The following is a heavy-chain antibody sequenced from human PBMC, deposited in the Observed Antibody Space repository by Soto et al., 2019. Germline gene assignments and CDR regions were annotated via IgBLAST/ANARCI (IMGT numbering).Heavy chain of an antibody. CDR2: IKPSGGST. J-gene: IGHJ4*02. Sequence: QVQLVQSGAEVKKPGASVKVSCKASGYTFTSYYMHWVRQAPGQGLEWMGIIKPSGGSTSYAQKFQGRVTMTRDTSKSKVYMELSSLRSEDTAVYYCALYGYREFDYWGQGTLVTVSS. CDR3: ALYGYREFDY. CDR1: GYTFTSYY. D-gene: IGHD5-18*01. V-gene: IGHV1-46*01.